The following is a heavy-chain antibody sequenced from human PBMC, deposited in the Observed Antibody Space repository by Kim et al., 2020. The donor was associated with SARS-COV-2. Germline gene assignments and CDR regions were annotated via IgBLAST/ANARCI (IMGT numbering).Heavy chain of an antibody. Sequence: SETLSLTCTVSGGSISSYYWSWIRQPPGKGLEWIGFIYYSGSTNYNPSLKSRITISVDTSKNQFSLKLSPVTAADTAVYYCARLEGYCGSGSYTAFDIWGQGTMVTVSS. J-gene: IGHJ3*02. V-gene: IGHV4-59*08. CDR1: GGSISSYY. CDR3: ARLEGYCGSGSYTAFDI. D-gene: IGHD3-10*01. CDR2: IYYSGST.